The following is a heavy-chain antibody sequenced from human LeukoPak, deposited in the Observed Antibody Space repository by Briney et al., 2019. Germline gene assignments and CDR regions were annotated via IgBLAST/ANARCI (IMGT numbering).Heavy chain of an antibody. D-gene: IGHD3-9*01. CDR2: ISSSSSTI. CDR1: GFTFSSYS. CDR3: ARDGGYILTGKISDYYYYGMDV. Sequence: GGSLRLSCAASGFTFSSYSMNWVRQAPGKGLEWVSYISSSSSTIYYADSVKGRFTISRDNAKNSLYLQMNSLRAEDTAVYYCARDGGYILTGKISDYYYYGMDVWGLGTTVTVSS. J-gene: IGHJ6*02. V-gene: IGHV3-48*01.